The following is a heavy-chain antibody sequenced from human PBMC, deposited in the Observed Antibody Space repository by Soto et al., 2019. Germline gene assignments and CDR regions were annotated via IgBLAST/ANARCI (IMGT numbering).Heavy chain of an antibody. J-gene: IGHJ5*02. CDR3: VRHSAAAHYDFWSGGNWFDP. V-gene: IGHV4-59*08. CDR2: IYESGST. Sequence: SETLSLTCTVSGGSISNYYWSWIRLPPGKGPEWIGYIYESGSTNYNTSLKSRVTISLDMSKNHFSLKLTSVTAADTAVYYCVRHSAAAHYDFWSGGNWFDPWGQGTLVTVSS. CDR1: GGSISNYY. D-gene: IGHD3-3*01.